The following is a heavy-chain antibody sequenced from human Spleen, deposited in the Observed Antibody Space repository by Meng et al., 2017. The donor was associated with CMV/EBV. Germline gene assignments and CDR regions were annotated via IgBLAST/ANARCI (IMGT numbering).Heavy chain of an antibody. V-gene: IGHV3-13*01. CDR2: IGTAGDT. Sequence: GESLKISCAASGFTFSSNDMHWVRQTTGKGLEWVSAIGTAGDTYYPGSVKGRFTISRDNSKSTLYLQMNSLRAEDTAVYYCANGLTNFYRAFDIWGQGTMVTVSS. CDR1: GFTFSSND. CDR3: ANGLTNFYRAFDI. J-gene: IGHJ3*02. D-gene: IGHD2/OR15-2a*01.